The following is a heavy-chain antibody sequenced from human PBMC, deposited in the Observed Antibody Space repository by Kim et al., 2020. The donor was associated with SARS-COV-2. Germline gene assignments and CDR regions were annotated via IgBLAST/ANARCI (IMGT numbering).Heavy chain of an antibody. CDR2: ISSSSSYT. CDR1: GFTFSDYY. D-gene: IGHD3-9*01. CDR3: ARDVRYDILTGYWETPGVLGFDY. J-gene: IGHJ4*02. Sequence: GGSLRLSCAASGFTFSDYYMSWIRQAPGKGLEWVSYISSSSSYTNYADSVKGRFTISRDNAKNSLYLQMNSLRAEDTAVYYCARDVRYDILTGYWETPGVLGFDYWGQGTLVTVS. V-gene: IGHV3-11*05.